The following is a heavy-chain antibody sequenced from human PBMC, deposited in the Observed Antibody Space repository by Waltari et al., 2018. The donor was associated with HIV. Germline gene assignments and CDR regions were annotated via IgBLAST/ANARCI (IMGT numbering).Heavy chain of an antibody. Sequence: QLVKSWAGEKKRGVSEKSFCTASGYTFTAYYMHWVRQAPGQGLEWMGRINPNGGGKNYAQKFKGRVSMTRDTSISTAYMEVSRLRSDDTAVYYFARRGSSGSYWFYPWGQGTLVTVSS. CDR3: ARRGSSGSYWFYP. J-gene: IGHJ5*02. CDR1: GYTFTAYY. V-gene: IGHV1-2*06. CDR2: INPNGGGK. D-gene: IGHD1-26*01.